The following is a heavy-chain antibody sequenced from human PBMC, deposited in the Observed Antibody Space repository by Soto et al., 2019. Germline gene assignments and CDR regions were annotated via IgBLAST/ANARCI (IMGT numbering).Heavy chain of an antibody. J-gene: IGHJ4*02. CDR3: VTDVPNDIYPYDY. D-gene: IGHD3-9*01. V-gene: IGHV1-24*01. CDR1: GYTLTELS. CDR2: FDPEDGET. Sequence: ASVKVSCKVSGYTLTELSMHWVRQAPGKGLEWMGGFDPEDGETIYAQKFQGRVTMTEDTSTDTAYMELSSLKVEDTAVYYCVTDVPNDIYPYDYWGQGTLVTVSS.